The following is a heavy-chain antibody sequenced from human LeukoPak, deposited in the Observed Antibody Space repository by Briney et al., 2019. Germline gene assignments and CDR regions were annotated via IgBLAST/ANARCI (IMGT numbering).Heavy chain of an antibody. CDR3: ARGKVLRYFDWLFDAFDI. J-gene: IGHJ3*02. V-gene: IGHV4-34*01. Sequence: SETLSLTCGVYGGSFSAYYWSWIRQPPGKGLEWIGDINHSGSTKYNPSLMSRVAISVDSSKNHFSLNLRSVTAADTAVYYCARGKVLRYFDWLFDAFDIWGQGTMVTVSS. D-gene: IGHD3-9*01. CDR1: GGSFSAYY. CDR2: INHSGST.